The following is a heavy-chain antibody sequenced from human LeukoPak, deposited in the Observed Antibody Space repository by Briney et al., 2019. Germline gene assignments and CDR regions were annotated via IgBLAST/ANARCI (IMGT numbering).Heavy chain of an antibody. V-gene: IGHV1-18*01. J-gene: IGHJ4*02. Sequence: VASVKVSCKAYGYTFNSYGSSWVRQAPGQGLEWMGWISAYNGNTNYAQKFQGRVTITADKSTSTAYMELSSLRSEDTAVYYCARGKLVGPIDYWGQGTLVTVSS. CDR2: ISAYNGNT. D-gene: IGHD3-16*01. CDR1: GYTFNSYG. CDR3: ARGKLVGPIDY.